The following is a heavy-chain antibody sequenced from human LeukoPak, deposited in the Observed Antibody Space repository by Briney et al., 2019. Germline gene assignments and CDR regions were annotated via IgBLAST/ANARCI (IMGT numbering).Heavy chain of an antibody. CDR3: ARTLRLGELSFEYFQH. CDR1: GYTFPNYG. J-gene: IGHJ1*01. V-gene: IGHV1-18*01. D-gene: IGHD3-16*02. Sequence: ASVKVSCKASGYTFPNYGINWVRQAPGQGLEWMGWISAYNGYTKYAQKLQGRVTMTTDTSTSTAYMELRSLRSDDTAVYYCARTLRLGELSFEYFQHWGQGTPVTVSS. CDR2: ISAYNGYT.